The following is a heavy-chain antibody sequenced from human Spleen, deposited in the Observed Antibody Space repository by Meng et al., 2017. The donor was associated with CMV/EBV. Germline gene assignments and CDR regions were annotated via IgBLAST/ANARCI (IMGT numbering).Heavy chain of an antibody. V-gene: IGHV1-18*01. CDR2: ISAYNGNT. CDR1: GYTFTSYG. Sequence: ASVKVSCKASGYTFTSYGISWVRQAPGQGLEWMGWISAYNGNTNYAQKLQGRVTMTTDTSTSTAYMELRSLRSDDTAVYYCARERRGYCSSTSCYPYYGMDVWGQGTTVTV. J-gene: IGHJ6*02. CDR3: ARERRGYCSSTSCYPYYGMDV. D-gene: IGHD2-2*01.